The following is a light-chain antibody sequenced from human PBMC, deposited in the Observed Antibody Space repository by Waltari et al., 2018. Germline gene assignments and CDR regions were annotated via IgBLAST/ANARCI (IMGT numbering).Light chain of an antibody. Sequence: QSVLTQPPSVSAAPGQKVTISCHGGNSNLGFRHFSWYQRVPGAAPRLRIYDDNKRPSGIPDRFSVSKSGTSATLHIAGLQTGDEADYFCGTWDTSLGAVVFGGGTKVTVL. V-gene: IGLV1-51*01. CDR3: GTWDTSLGAVV. CDR1: NSNLGFRH. J-gene: IGLJ2*01. CDR2: DDN.